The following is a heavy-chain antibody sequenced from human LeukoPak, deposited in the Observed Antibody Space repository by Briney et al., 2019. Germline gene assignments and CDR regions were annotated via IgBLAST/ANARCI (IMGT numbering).Heavy chain of an antibody. J-gene: IGHJ2*01. V-gene: IGHV4-61*02. CDR2: IDTSGGT. Sequence: SVTLSLTCTVSGGSISSGSCCWSWIRQAAGKGLEWIGRIDTSGGTNYNPSLKSRVTISIDTSKNQVSLKVSSVTAADTAVYYCARDKTRWYFDLWGRGTLVTVSS. CDR1: GGSISSGSCC. CDR3: ARDKTRWYFDL.